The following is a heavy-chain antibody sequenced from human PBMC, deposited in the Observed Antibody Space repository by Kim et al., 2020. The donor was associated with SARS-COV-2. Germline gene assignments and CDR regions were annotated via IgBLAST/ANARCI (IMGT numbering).Heavy chain of an antibody. CDR2: ISYDGSNK. Sequence: GGSLRLSCAASGFTFSSYGMHWVRQAPGKGLEWVAVISYDGSNKYYADSVKGRFTISRDNFKNTLYLQMNSLRAEDTAVYYCAKDIGDTAMVSYFDYWGQGTLVTVSS. J-gene: IGHJ4*02. D-gene: IGHD5-18*01. V-gene: IGHV3-30*18. CDR1: GFTFSSYG. CDR3: AKDIGDTAMVSYFDY.